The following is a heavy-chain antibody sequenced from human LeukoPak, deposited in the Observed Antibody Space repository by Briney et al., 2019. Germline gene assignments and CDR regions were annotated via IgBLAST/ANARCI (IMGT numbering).Heavy chain of an antibody. J-gene: IGHJ4*02. V-gene: IGHV3-33*01. Sequence: GGSLRLSCTASGFTFSTYGMHWVRQAQGKGLEWVALTWYDGSNKNYADSVKGRFTISRDNSKNTLYLQMNSLRGEDTAVYYCARGGLTVAEATTSWYLDYWGQGALVTVSS. CDR1: GFTFSTYG. D-gene: IGHD1-26*01. CDR2: TWYDGSNK. CDR3: ARGGLTVAEATTSWYLDY.